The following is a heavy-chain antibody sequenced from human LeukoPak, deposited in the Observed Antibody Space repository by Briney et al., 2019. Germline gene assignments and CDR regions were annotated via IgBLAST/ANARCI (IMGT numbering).Heavy chain of an antibody. CDR1: GFTFSSYA. CDR3: ARGGLAEIVATIATYYFDY. V-gene: IGHV3-7*01. CDR2: IMHDGSEK. Sequence: GGSLRLSCAASGFTFSSYAMSWVRQAPGKGLEWVANIMHDGSEKYYVDSVRGRFIISRDNAEKSLYLQMNSLRAEDTAVYYCARGGLAEIVATIATYYFDYWGQGTLVTVSS. J-gene: IGHJ4*02. D-gene: IGHD5-12*01.